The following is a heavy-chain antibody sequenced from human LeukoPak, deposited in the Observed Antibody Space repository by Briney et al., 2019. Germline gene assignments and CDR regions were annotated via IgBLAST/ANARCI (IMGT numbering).Heavy chain of an antibody. CDR2: INPNSGGT. Sequence: GASVKVSCKASGYTFTGYYMHWVRQAPGQGLEWMGWINPNSGGTNYAQKFQGWVTMTRDTSISTAYMELSRLRSDDTAVYYCARAVEMATIPFYFDYWGQGTLVTVSS. D-gene: IGHD5-24*01. J-gene: IGHJ4*02. CDR1: GYTFTGYY. CDR3: ARAVEMATIPFYFDY. V-gene: IGHV1-2*04.